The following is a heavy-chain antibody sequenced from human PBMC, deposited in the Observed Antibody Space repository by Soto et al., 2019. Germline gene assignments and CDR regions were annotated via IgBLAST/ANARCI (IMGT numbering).Heavy chain of an antibody. CDR3: AKDRRGVMAV. Sequence: EVQLLESGGGLVQPGGSLRLSCAGAGFTFSSYDMRWFSQAPGKGLEWVSSVSESGRSIYYADSVKGRFTISRDNSKNTLSLQLNSLRAEDTAVYYWAKDRRGVMAVWGQGTTVTVSS. V-gene: IGHV3-23*01. CDR2: VSESGRSI. D-gene: IGHD3-10*01. J-gene: IGHJ6*01. CDR1: GFTFSSYD.